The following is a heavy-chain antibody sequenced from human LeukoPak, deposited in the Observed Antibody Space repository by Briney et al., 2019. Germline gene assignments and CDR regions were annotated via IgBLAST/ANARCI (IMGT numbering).Heavy chain of an antibody. V-gene: IGHV4-59*08. CDR1: GGSISSYY. Sequence: SETLSLTCTVSGGSISSYYWSWIRQPPGKGLGWIGYIYYSGSTNYNPSLKSRVTISVDTSKSQFSLKLSSVTAPDTAVYYCARHRDVLRYFDWWGGGYNWFDPWGQGTLVTVSS. J-gene: IGHJ5*02. CDR2: IYYSGST. CDR3: ARHRDVLRYFDWWGGGYNWFDP. D-gene: IGHD3-9*01.